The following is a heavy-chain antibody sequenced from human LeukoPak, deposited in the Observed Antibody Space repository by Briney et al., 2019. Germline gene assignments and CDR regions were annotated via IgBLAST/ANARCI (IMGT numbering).Heavy chain of an antibody. D-gene: IGHD6-19*01. J-gene: IGHJ6*02. CDR3: AKGPVKQGSGSLHYYYYYGMDV. Sequence: PGGSLRLSCAASGFTFSSYAMSWVRQAPGKGLKWVSAISGSGGSTYYADSVKGRFTISRDNSKNTLYLQMNSLRAEDTAVYYCAKGPVKQGSGSLHYYYYYGMDVWGQGTTVTVSS. V-gene: IGHV3-23*01. CDR1: GFTFSSYA. CDR2: ISGSGGST.